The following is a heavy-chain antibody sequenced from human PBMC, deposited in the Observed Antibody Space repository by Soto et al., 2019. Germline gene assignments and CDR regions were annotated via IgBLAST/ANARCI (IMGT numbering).Heavy chain of an antibody. CDR3: ASGAVTGTFFFDY. CDR2: INKNGFTI. J-gene: IGHJ4*02. CDR1: GFTLTTYS. D-gene: IGHD6-19*01. V-gene: IGHV3-48*02. Sequence: GSLRLSCAVSGFTLTTYSMNCVRQAPGKGLEWISFINKNGFTIYYADSVRGRFTISRDYAQNSLYLQMDSLRHEDTAVYYCASGAVTGTFFFDYWGLGTLVTVSS.